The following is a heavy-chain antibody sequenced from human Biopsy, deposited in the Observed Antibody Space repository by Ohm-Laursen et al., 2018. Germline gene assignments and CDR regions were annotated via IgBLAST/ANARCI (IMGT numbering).Heavy chain of an antibody. CDR1: GVTLSGYA. D-gene: IGHD2-8*01. CDR2: ISASGNHI. Sequence: SLRLSCSASGVTLSGYAMTWVRQAPGKGLEWVSSISASGNHIYYTDSVKGRFTVSRDNGKNSVYLQMNSLRVEDTAVYYCARDGEAKYCKHGVCPSDFWGQGTLVTVSS. J-gene: IGHJ4*02. CDR3: ARDGEAKYCKHGVCPSDF. V-gene: IGHV3-21*01.